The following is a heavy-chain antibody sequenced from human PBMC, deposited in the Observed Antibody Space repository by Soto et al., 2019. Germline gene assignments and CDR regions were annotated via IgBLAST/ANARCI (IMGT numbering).Heavy chain of an antibody. D-gene: IGHD6-13*01. CDR3: ARIRMGSRWYGSMDV. Sequence: ASVKVYCKASGYTFTGYDINWVRQATGQGLEWMGWMNPNSGNTGYAQKFQGRVTMTRNTSISTAYMELSSLRSEDTAVYYCARIRMGSRWYGSMDVWGQGTAVTVSS. V-gene: IGHV1-8*01. CDR2: MNPNSGNT. CDR1: GYTFTGYD. J-gene: IGHJ6*02.